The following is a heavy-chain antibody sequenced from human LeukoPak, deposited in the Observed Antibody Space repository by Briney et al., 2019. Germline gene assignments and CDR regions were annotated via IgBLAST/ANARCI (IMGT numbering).Heavy chain of an antibody. D-gene: IGHD3-3*01. CDR2: INHSGST. CDR3: ARPYYDFWSGYYTGGSRYMDV. J-gene: IGHJ6*03. CDR1: GGSFSGYY. Sequence: SETLSLTCAGYGGSFSGYYWSWIRQPPGKGLEWIGEINHSGSTNYNPSLKSRVTISVDTSKNQFSLKLSSVTAADTAVYYCARPYYDFWSGYYTGGSRYMDVWGKGTTVTVSS. V-gene: IGHV4-34*01.